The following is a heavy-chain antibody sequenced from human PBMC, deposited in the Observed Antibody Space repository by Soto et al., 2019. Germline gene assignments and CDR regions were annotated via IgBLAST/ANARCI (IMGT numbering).Heavy chain of an antibody. CDR3: ARALGYSGYAGMDV. D-gene: IGHD5-12*01. CDR2: ISPDNGNT. V-gene: IGHV1-18*01. CDR1: SYTFTIYG. Sequence: QVQLVQSGGEVKKPGASVKVSCKASSYTFTIYGINWVRQAPGQGLEWKGWISPDNGNTNYAQKLQGRVTMTTDTSTSTAYMELRSLRSDDTAVYYCARALGYSGYAGMDVWGQGTTVTVSS. J-gene: IGHJ6*02.